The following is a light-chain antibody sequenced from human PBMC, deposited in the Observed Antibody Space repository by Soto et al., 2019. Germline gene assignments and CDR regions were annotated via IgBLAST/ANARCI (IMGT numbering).Light chain of an antibody. CDR2: SNN. CDR3: AAWDDSLNGSV. CDR1: SSNIGSNT. V-gene: IGLV1-44*01. Sequence: QSVLAQPPSASGTPGQSVTISCSGSSSNIGSNTVNWYQQLPGTAPKLLIYSNNQRPSGVPDRFSGSKSGTSASLAISGLQYEDEADYYCAAWDDSLNGSVFGNGKKVTV. J-gene: IGLJ1*01.